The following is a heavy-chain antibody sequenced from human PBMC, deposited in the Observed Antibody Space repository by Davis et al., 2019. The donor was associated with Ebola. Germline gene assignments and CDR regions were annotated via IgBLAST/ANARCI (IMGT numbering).Heavy chain of an antibody. CDR3: TTVTDYGMDV. CDR1: GFVFSSYA. Sequence: GGSLRLSCAASGFVFSSYAMSWVRQAPGKGLEWVSAISGSGGSTYYADSVKGRFTISRDNAKNSLYLQMNSLKTEDTAVYYCTTVTDYGMDVWGKGTTVTVSS. CDR2: ISGSGGST. J-gene: IGHJ6*04. V-gene: IGHV3-23*01.